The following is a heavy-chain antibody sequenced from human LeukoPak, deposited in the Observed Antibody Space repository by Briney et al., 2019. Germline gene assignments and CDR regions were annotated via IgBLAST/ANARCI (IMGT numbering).Heavy chain of an antibody. CDR1: GYTLTGYY. J-gene: IGHJ4*02. CDR2: VNPNSGGT. V-gene: IGHV1-2*02. CDR3: ARSGMDSNPVGY. Sequence: ASVKVSCKASGYTLTGYYMHWVRQAPGQGLEWMGWVNPNSGGTNYAQKFQGRVTMTRDTSISTAYMELSRLRSDDTAVYYCARSGMDSNPVGYWGQGTLVTVSS. D-gene: IGHD4-11*01.